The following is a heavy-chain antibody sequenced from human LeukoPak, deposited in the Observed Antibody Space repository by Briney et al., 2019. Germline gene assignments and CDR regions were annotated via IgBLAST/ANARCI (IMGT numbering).Heavy chain of an antibody. D-gene: IGHD7-27*01. Sequence: GESLKISCKGSGYRFTTYWIGWVRQMPGKGLEWMGIIYPGDSDTRYSPSFQGRVTISADKSITTAYLQWNSLKASDTAMYYCARQTGDNAFDIWGRGTMVTVSS. CDR3: ARQTGDNAFDI. V-gene: IGHV5-51*01. CDR2: IYPGDSDT. J-gene: IGHJ3*02. CDR1: GYRFTTYW.